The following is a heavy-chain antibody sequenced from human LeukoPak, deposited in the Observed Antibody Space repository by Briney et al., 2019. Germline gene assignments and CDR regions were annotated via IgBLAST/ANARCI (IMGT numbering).Heavy chain of an antibody. D-gene: IGHD2-21*01. Sequence: SETLSLTCTVSGGSISSYYWSWIRQPPGKGLGWIGYIYYSGSTNYNPSLKSRVTISVDTSKNQFSLKLSSVTAADTAVYYCARLGPYRSTFPPTGVYYYYGMDVWGQGTTVTVSS. V-gene: IGHV4-59*12. CDR2: IYYSGST. CDR3: ARLGPYRSTFPPTGVYYYYGMDV. CDR1: GGSISSYY. J-gene: IGHJ6*02.